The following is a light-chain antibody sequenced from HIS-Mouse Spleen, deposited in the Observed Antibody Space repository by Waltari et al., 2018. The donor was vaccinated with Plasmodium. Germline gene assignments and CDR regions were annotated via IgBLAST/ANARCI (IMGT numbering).Light chain of an antibody. J-gene: IGLJ3*02. CDR3: YSTDSSGNHRV. V-gene: IGLV3-10*01. Sequence: SYELTQPPSVPLSPGQTARITCCGAALPQKYASWDQQKSGQAPVLVIYEDSKRPSGIPERFSGSSSGTMATLTISGAQVEDEADYYCYSTDSSGNHRVFGGGTKLTVL. CDR1: ALPQKY. CDR2: EDS.